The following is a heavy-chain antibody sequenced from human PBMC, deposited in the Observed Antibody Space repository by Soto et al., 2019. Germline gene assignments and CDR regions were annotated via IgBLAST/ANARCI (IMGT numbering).Heavy chain of an antibody. J-gene: IGHJ4*02. Sequence: EVQLVESGGGLVKPGASLRLSCAVSGFTFTNVWMSWVRQAPGKGLEWVGRIKSKTAGETIDYAAVVKGRFTISRDDSXXXXXXXXXXXXXXXXXXXXXXXXXXXXEELDYWGRGTLVTVSS. CDR2: IKSKTAGETI. V-gene: IGHV3-15*01. CDR1: GFTFTNVW. CDR3: XXXXXXXEELDY. D-gene: IGHD1-26*01.